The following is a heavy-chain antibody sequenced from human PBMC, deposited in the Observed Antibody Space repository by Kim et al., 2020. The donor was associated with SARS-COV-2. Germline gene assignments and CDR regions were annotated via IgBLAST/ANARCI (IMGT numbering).Heavy chain of an antibody. CDR1: GFTFSSYS. Sequence: GGSLRLSCAASGFTFSSYSMNWVRQAPGKGLEWVSSISSSSSYIYYADSVKGRFTISRDNAKNSLYLQMNSLRAEDTAVYYCASKYCSSTSCRVDYCGQGTLVTVYS. CDR2: ISSSSSYI. D-gene: IGHD2-2*01. J-gene: IGHJ4*02. V-gene: IGHV3-21*01. CDR3: ASKYCSSTSCRVDY.